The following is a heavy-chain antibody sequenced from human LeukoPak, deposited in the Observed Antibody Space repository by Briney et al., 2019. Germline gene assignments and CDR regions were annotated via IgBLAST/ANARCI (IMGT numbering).Heavy chain of an antibody. CDR3: ARLYCGGDCFDY. CDR2: IYHSGSP. Sequence: SETLSLTCAVSGYSISSASYWGWIRQPPGKGLEWIGNIYHSGSPYYNPSLKSRVTISVDTSKNQFSLKLSSVTAADTAVYYCARLYCGGDCFDYWGQGTLVTVSS. V-gene: IGHV4-38-2*01. D-gene: IGHD2-21*01. J-gene: IGHJ4*02. CDR1: GYSISSASY.